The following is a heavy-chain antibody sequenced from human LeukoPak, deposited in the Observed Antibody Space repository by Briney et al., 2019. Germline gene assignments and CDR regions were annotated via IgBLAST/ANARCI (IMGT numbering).Heavy chain of an antibody. CDR3: ARDGTAAGLYFDL. V-gene: IGHV3-7*01. CDR1: GFTFTDYW. J-gene: IGHJ4*01. CDR2: IRQDGSER. Sequence: GGSLRLSCEVSGFTFTDYWMNWVRQAPGKGPEWVASIRQDGSERTYVDSVKGRFTISRDNTKNSLSLQLNGLGAEDTAVYYCARDGTAAGLYFDLWGQGTLVTVSS. D-gene: IGHD6-13*01.